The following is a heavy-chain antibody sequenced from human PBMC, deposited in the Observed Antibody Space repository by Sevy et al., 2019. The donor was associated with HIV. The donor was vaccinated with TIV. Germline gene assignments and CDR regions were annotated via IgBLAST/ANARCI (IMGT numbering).Heavy chain of an antibody. CDR1: GFRFDYYA. J-gene: IGHJ4*02. CDR2: ISSNGLST. Sequence: GGSLRLSCAVSGFRFDYYAMTWVRQAPGKGLEWVSTISSNGLSTYYTDSAKGRFTIFRDNCKNTLYLQMNSLRVEDTAVYFCAKDVPRDFWSAYSPGYFDYWGQGSLVTVSS. D-gene: IGHD3-3*01. V-gene: IGHV3-23*01. CDR3: AKDVPRDFWSAYSPGYFDY.